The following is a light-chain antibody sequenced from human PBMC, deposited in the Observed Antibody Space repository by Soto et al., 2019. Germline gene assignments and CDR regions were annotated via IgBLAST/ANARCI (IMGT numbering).Light chain of an antibody. CDR1: SSNIGNNY. Sequence: QSVLTQPPSVSAAPGQKVTISCSGSSSNIGNNYVSWYQQLPGTAPKLLIYDNNKRPSGIPDRFSDSKSGTSATMGITGPQTGEEDHYQCGTWDSSLSAYVFGTGTKVSVL. CDR3: GTWDSSLSAYV. V-gene: IGLV1-51*01. CDR2: DNN. J-gene: IGLJ1*01.